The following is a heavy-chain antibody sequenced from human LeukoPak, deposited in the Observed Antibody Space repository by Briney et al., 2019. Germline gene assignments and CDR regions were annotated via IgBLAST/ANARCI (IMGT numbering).Heavy chain of an antibody. CDR3: ATGPFTTATGSLGY. J-gene: IGHJ4*02. Sequence: GGSLRLSCAASGFTFGSYWMHWVRQAPGKGLLWVSRINSDGSSTNYANSVKGRFTISRDNAKNTLYLQMNSLRAEDTAVYHCATGPFTTATGSLGYWGQGTVVTVSS. V-gene: IGHV3-74*01. D-gene: IGHD1-26*01. CDR2: INSDGSST. CDR1: GFTFGSYW.